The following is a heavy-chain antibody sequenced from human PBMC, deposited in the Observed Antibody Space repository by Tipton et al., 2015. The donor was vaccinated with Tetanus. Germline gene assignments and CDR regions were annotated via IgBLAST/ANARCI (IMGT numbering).Heavy chain of an antibody. V-gene: IGHV4-39*01. J-gene: IGHJ4*02. D-gene: IGHD5-12*01. Sequence: TLSLTCAVSGVSIKRSSFYWGWIRQPPGKGLEWIGSIYYSGNTYYNPSLKSRVTISVDMSKNQFSLKLSSVTAADTAVYYCARHAGYSGYQLFDYWGQGTLATVSS. CDR1: GVSIKRSSFY. CDR3: ARHAGYSGYQLFDY. CDR2: IYYSGNT.